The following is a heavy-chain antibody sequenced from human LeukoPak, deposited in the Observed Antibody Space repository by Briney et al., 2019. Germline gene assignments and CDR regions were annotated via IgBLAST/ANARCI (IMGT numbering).Heavy chain of an antibody. D-gene: IGHD5-24*01. CDR3: ARGRDAFDY. V-gene: IGHV4-34*01. CDR1: GGSFSGYY. J-gene: IGHJ4*02. Sequence: PSETLSLTCAVYGGSFSGYYWSWIRQPPGKGLEWIGEINHSGSTNYNPSLKSRVTISVDTSKNQFSLRLTSVTAADTAVYYCARGRDAFDYWGQGTLVTVSS. CDR2: INHSGST.